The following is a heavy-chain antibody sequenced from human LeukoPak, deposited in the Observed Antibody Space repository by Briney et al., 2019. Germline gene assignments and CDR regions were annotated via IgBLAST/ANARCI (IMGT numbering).Heavy chain of an antibody. CDR1: GFTFSSYG. V-gene: IGHV3-33*06. CDR3: AKPISGGLAVSADWFDP. D-gene: IGHD6-19*01. J-gene: IGHJ5*02. Sequence: QPGRSLRLSCAASGFTFSSYGMHWVRQAPGKGLEWVAVIWNDGSNKYYADSVRGRFTISRDNSKDTLYLQLNSLRAEDTAIYFCAKPISGGLAVSADWFDPWGQGTLVIVSS. CDR2: IWNDGSNK.